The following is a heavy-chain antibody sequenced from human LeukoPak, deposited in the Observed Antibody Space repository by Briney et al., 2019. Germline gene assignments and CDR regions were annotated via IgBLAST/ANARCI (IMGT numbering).Heavy chain of an antibody. CDR1: GFTFSSYS. Sequence: GGPLRLSCAASGFTFSSYSMNWVRQAPGKGLEWVSYISSSSSTIYYADSVKGRFTISRDNSKNTLYLQMNSLRAEDTAVYYCAKGGVGRLFDYWGQGTLVTVSS. CDR3: AKGGVGRLFDY. V-gene: IGHV3-48*01. D-gene: IGHD1-26*01. J-gene: IGHJ4*02. CDR2: ISSSSSTI.